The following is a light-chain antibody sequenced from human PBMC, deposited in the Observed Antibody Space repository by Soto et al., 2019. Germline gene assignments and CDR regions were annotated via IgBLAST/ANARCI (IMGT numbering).Light chain of an antibody. CDR2: KAS. J-gene: IGKJ2*01. CDR3: QQYNSYPYT. CDR1: QSISSR. Sequence: DLQMTQSPSTLSASVGDRVTITCRASQSISSRLAWYQEKPGKAPNLLIYKASSLESGVPSRFSGRGSGTEFTLTISSLQPDDFATSFCQQYNSYPYTFGQGTKLEIK. V-gene: IGKV1-5*03.